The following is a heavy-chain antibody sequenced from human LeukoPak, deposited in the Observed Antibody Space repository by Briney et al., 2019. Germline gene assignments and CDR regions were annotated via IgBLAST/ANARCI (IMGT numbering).Heavy chain of an antibody. Sequence: GASVKVSCKASGYTFTSYGISWVRQAPGQGLEWMGWISAYNGNTNYAQKLQGRVTMTTDTSTSTAYMELSSLRSEDTAVYYCARDPTHEVSGIDPGRRNSTTDYWGQGTLVTVSS. CDR3: ARDPTHEVSGIDPGRRNSTTDY. CDR2: ISAYNGNT. J-gene: IGHJ4*02. CDR1: GYTFTSYG. V-gene: IGHV1-18*01. D-gene: IGHD1-1*01.